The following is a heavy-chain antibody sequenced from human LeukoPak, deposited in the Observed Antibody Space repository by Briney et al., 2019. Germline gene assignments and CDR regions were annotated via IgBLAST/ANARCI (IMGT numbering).Heavy chain of an antibody. CDR1: GFTFSNSG. V-gene: IGHV3-15*01. CDR3: TTRPTPRDGPSDF. J-gene: IGHJ4*02. CDR2: IKNKAAATTT. Sequence: GGSLRLSCAVSGFTFSNSGISWARQAPGKGLEWVGRIKNKAAATTTDYAAPVTSRFTSSRTESENTLYLQMDSLRIEDTAVYFCTTRPTPRDGPSDFWGQGTLVTVSS.